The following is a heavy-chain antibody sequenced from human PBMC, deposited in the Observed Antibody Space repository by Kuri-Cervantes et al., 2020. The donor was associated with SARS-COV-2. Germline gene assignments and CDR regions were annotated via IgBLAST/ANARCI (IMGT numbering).Heavy chain of an antibody. CDR2: ISSSSSTI. V-gene: IGHV3-48*01. CDR3: ARVIEDTADAFDI. D-gene: IGHD5-18*01. J-gene: IGHJ3*02. CDR1: GFTFSSYS. Sequence: GGSLRLSCAASGFTFSSYSMNWVRQAPGKGLEWVSYISSSSSTIYYADSVKGRFTISRDNAKNSLYLQMNSLRAEDTAVYYCARVIEDTADAFDIWGQGTMVTVSS.